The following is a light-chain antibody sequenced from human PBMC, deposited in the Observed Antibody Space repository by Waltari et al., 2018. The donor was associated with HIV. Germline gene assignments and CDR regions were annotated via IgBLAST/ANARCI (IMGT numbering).Light chain of an antibody. CDR3: NSRDTSGNHQV. J-gene: IGLJ2*01. Sequence: SSELTQDPAVSVALGQTVRITCQGDSLRSYYVSWYQQKPGQAPVLVIYGKNTRPSGIPHRFSSSSSGTTASLTISGAQAEEEADYYCNSRDTSGNHQVFGGGTTLTVL. CDR2: GKN. V-gene: IGLV3-19*01. CDR1: SLRSYY.